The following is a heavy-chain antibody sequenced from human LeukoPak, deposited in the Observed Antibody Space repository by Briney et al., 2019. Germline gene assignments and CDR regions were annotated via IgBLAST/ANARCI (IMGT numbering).Heavy chain of an antibody. CDR3: ARGLIRSAATLPYYFDY. J-gene: IGHJ4*02. Sequence: GASVKVSCKASGYTFTGYYMHWVRQAPGQGLEWMGWINPNSGGTNYAQKFQGRVTMTRDTSISTAYMELSSLRSEDTAVYYCARGLIRSAATLPYYFDYWGQGTLVTVSS. CDR2: INPNSGGT. CDR1: GYTFTGYY. V-gene: IGHV1-2*02. D-gene: IGHD2-15*01.